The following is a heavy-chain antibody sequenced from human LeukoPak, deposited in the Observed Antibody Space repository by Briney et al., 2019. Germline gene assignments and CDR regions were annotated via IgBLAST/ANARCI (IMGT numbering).Heavy chain of an antibody. CDR2: IYAAGNT. CDR3: VRRSSGNSWHIDS. D-gene: IGHD6-13*01. Sequence: PGGSLRLSCAASGFTFSAYDIHWVRQGSGEVLEWVGAIYAAGNTFYRDSVEGRFTISRENAKNSLYLQMNSLRAEDTAVYYCVRRSSGNSWHIDSWGQGTLVTVSS. CDR1: GFTFSAYD. V-gene: IGHV3-13*01. J-gene: IGHJ4*02.